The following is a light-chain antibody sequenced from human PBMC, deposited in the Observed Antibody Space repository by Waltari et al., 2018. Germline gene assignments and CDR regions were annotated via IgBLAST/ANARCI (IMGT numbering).Light chain of an antibody. J-gene: IGKJ1*01. V-gene: IGKV1-39*01. CDR3: QQSFRTPWT. CDR1: QSITSY. Sequence: DIQLTQSPSSLSASVGDRVTITCRSSQSITSYLNWYQQKPWKAPKLLIYNASKLQSWVPSRFSGSGSGTDFTLTISSLQPEDFATYYCQQSFRTPWTFGLGTKVEIK. CDR2: NAS.